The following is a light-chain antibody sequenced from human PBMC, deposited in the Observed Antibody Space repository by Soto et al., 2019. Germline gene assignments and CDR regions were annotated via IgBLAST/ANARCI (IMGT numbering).Light chain of an antibody. V-gene: IGKV3-15*01. CDR3: QQYGSSGT. Sequence: EIVMTQSPATLSVSPGERATLSCRASQSVSSNLAWYQQNPGQAPRLLVYGASTRATGIPARFSGSGSGTDFTLTISRLEPEDFAVYYCQQYGSSGTFGQGTKVDI. J-gene: IGKJ1*01. CDR2: GAS. CDR1: QSVSSN.